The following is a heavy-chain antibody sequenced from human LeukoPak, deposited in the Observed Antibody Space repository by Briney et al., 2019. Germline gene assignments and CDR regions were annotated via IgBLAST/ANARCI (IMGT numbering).Heavy chain of an antibody. CDR1: GYSITSSSW. CDR3: ARGYSGYDLLNRPPVL. J-gene: IGHJ4*02. CDR2: IYHSGTT. V-gene: IGHV4-28*01. D-gene: IGHD5-12*01. Sequence: SETLSLTCAVSGYSITSSSWWGWIRQPPGKGLEWIGYIYHSGTTNYNPSLKSRVTISVDTSKNQFSLKLSSVTAADTAVYYCARGYSGYDLLNRPPVLWGQGTLVTVSS.